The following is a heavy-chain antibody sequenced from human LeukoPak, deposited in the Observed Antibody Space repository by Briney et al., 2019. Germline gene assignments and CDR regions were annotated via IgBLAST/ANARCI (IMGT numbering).Heavy chain of an antibody. V-gene: IGHV4-34*01. CDR2: INHSGST. CDR1: GGSFSGYY. CDR3: ASRIQLWYYYGMDV. D-gene: IGHD5-18*01. Sequence: SETLSLTCAVYGGSFSGYYWSWIRQPPGKGLEWIGEINHSGSTNYNPSLKSRVTISVDTSKNQFSLKLSSVTAADTAVYYCASRIQLWYYYGMDVWGQGTTVTVSS. J-gene: IGHJ6*02.